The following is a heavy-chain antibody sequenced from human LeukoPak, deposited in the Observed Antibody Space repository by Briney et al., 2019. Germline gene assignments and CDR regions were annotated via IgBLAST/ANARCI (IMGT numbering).Heavy chain of an antibody. Sequence: GGSLRLSCAASGFTFSSYAMHWVRQAPGKGLEWVAVISYDGSNKYYADSVKGRFTISRDNSKNTLYLQMNSLRAEDTAVYYCAKEGYWGQGTLVTVSS. CDR1: GFTFSSYA. V-gene: IGHV3-30*04. J-gene: IGHJ4*02. CDR2: ISYDGSNK. CDR3: AKEGY.